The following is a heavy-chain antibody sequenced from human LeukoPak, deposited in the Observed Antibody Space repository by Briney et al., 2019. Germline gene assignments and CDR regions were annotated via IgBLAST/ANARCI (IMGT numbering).Heavy chain of an antibody. CDR1: GVSISNYY. V-gene: IGHV4-59*01. CDR3: ARWGESGDYAVHAFDI. Sequence: SETLSLTCTVSGVSISNYYWNWMRQSPGKGLEWIGYSQYSGTPNYNPSLNRRVTMSVDTSKSQFSLKLSSVSAADTAVYYCARWGESGDYAVHAFDIWGQGTMVTVSS. D-gene: IGHD2-21*02. J-gene: IGHJ3*02. CDR2: SQYSGTP.